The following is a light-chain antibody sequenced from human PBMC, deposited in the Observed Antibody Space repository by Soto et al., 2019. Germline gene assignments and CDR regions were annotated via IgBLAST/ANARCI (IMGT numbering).Light chain of an antibody. V-gene: IGKV3-20*01. CDR3: QHYGNTPPSVT. J-gene: IGKJ3*01. Sequence: VLTQSPGTLSLSPGERATLSCRASQSVSSTYLAWYQQKPGQAPRLLIYGASSRATGIPDRFSGSGSGTDFTLTISRLEPEDFAVYYCQHYGNTPPSVTFGPGTKVDI. CDR2: GAS. CDR1: QSVSSTY.